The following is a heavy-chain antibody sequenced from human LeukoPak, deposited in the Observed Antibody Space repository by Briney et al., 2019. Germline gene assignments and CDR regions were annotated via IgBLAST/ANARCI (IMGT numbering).Heavy chain of an antibody. V-gene: IGHV3-23*01. D-gene: IGHD4-17*01. CDR3: ARSPAAVDYGDYPLNY. CDR2: ISGSGGST. CDR1: GFTFSSYA. J-gene: IGHJ4*02. Sequence: GGSLRLSCAASGFTFSSYAMSWVRQAPGKGLEWVSAISGSGGSTYYADSVKGRFTISRDNSKNTLYLQMNSLRAEDTAVYYCARSPAAVDYGDYPLNYWGQGTLVTVSS.